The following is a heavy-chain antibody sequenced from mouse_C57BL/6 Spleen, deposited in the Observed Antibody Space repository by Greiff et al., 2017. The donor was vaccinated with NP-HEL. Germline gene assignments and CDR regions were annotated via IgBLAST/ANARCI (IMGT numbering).Heavy chain of an antibody. Sequence: QVQLQQPGAELVRPGSSVKLSCKASGYTFTSYWMHWVKQRPIQGLEWIGNIDPSDSETHYNQKFKDKATLTVDKSSSTAYMQPSSLTSEDSAVYYCARGSLLSFSDFDYWGQGTTLTVSS. CDR3: ARGSLLSFSDFDY. CDR1: GYTFTSYW. CDR2: IDPSDSET. V-gene: IGHV1-52*01. D-gene: IGHD2-3*01. J-gene: IGHJ2*01.